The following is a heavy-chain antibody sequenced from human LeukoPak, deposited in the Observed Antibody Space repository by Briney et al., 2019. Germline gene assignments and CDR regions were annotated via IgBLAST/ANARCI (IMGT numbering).Heavy chain of an antibody. CDR1: GYTFTSYY. CDR3: ARDGAGPPRFDY. Sequence: ASVKVSCKAFGYTFTSYYIHWVRQAPGQGLEWMGIIDPSGSSTTYAQKFQGRVTMTRDTSTSTVHMELSSLRSEDTAVYYCARDGAGPPRFDYWGQGTLVTVSS. J-gene: IGHJ4*02. D-gene: IGHD6-19*01. V-gene: IGHV1-46*01. CDR2: IDPSGSST.